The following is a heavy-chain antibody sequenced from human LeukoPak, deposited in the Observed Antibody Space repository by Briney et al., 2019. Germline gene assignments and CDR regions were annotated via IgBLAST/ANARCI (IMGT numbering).Heavy chain of an antibody. CDR2: INPNIGGT. CDR3: SREMGN. V-gene: IGHV1-2*02. Sequence: GASVKVSCRASGYNFTGFYIHWVRQAPGQGLEWMGWINPNIGGTSYAQEFQGRVTMTRDTSISTAYMELSRLRSDDTAVYYCSREMGNWGQGTLLTVSS. D-gene: IGHD7-27*01. J-gene: IGHJ4*02. CDR1: GYNFTGFY.